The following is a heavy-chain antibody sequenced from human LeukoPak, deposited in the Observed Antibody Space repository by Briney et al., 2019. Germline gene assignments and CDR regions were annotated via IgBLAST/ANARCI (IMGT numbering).Heavy chain of an antibody. CDR1: GFTFSSYE. V-gene: IGHV3-48*03. Sequence: PGGSLRLSCAASGFTFSSYEMNWVRQAPGKGLEWVSYISSSGSTIYYADSVKGRFTISRDNAKNSLYLQMNSLRAEDTAVYYCARGSRGWLMYNWFDPWGQGTLVTVSS. CDR3: ARGSRGWLMYNWFDP. J-gene: IGHJ5*02. CDR2: ISSSGSTI. D-gene: IGHD6-19*01.